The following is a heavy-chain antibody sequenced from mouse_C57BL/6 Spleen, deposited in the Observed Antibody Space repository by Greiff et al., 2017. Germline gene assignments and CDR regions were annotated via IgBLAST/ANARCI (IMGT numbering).Heavy chain of an antibody. Sequence: EVQLVESGPGLVKPSQSLSLTCSVTGYSITSGYYWNWIRQFPGNKLEWMGYISYDGSNNYNPSLKNRISITRDTSKNQFFLKLNSVTTEDTATYYCARGLLRYFDVWGTGTTVTVSS. CDR2: ISYDGSN. V-gene: IGHV3-6*01. D-gene: IGHD2-3*01. CDR1: GYSITSGYY. J-gene: IGHJ1*03. CDR3: ARGLLRYFDV.